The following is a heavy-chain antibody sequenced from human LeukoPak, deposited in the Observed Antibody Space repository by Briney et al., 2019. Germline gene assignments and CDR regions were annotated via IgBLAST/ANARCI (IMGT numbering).Heavy chain of an antibody. D-gene: IGHD1-14*01. CDR2: ISRSGDST. J-gene: IGHJ5*02. V-gene: IGHV3-23*01. CDR1: GFTFNNYG. CDR3: TNRPGWFDP. Sequence: GGSLRLSCAASGFTFNNYGMSWVRHAPGNGLQWVSAISRSGDSTYYADSVKGRFTISRDNSKTTLYLQINSLRAEDTAVYYCTNRPGWFDPWGQGTLVTVSS.